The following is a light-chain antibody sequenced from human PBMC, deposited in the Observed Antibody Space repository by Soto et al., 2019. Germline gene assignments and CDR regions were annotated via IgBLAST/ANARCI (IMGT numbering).Light chain of an antibody. CDR2: AAS. CDR3: QQTYRTPPLT. Sequence: DIQLTQSPSSLSASVGDRVTITCRARQSISKYLNWYQQKPGKAPELLIYAASSLQSGVPPRFSGCGYETEFTLTINSLQPADIATYYCQQTYRTPPLTFGGGTKVEI. V-gene: IGKV1-39*01. CDR1: QSISKY. J-gene: IGKJ4*01.